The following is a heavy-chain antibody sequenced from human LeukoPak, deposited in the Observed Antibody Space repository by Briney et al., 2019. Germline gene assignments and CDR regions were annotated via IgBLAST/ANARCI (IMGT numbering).Heavy chain of an antibody. J-gene: IGHJ4*02. V-gene: IGHV4-61*02. CDR1: GGSISSGSYY. CDR3: ARASATNYAHYFDY. Sequence: SETLSLTFTVSGGSISSGSYYWSWIRQPAGKGLEWIGRIYTSGSTNYNPSLESRVTISVDTSKNQFSLRLSSVTAADTAVYYCARASATNYAHYFDYWGQGTLVTVSS. D-gene: IGHD4/OR15-4a*01. CDR2: IYTSGST.